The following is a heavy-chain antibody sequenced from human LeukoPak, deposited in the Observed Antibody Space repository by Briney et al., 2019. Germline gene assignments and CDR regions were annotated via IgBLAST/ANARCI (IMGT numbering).Heavy chain of an antibody. J-gene: IGHJ6*03. CDR3: AKAGIAAAGTHRYYCYNIDV. V-gene: IGHV3-23*01. Sequence: QPGGPLRLSCAASGFTFNNYATNWVRQAPGKGLEWVSAISGSGGSTYYADSVKGRFTIPRDNSKNTLYLQMNSLRTEDTAVYYCAKAGIAAAGTHRYYCYNIDVWGKGTTVTVSS. CDR2: ISGSGGST. D-gene: IGHD6-13*01. CDR1: GFTFNNYA.